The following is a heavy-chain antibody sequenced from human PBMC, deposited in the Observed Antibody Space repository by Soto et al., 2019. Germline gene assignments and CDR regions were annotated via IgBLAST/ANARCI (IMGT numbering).Heavy chain of an antibody. D-gene: IGHD2-15*01. J-gene: IGHJ5*02. CDR2: IRSKAYGGTT. CDR1: GFTFGDYA. CDR3: TRDPGLVSGVGDEPDIVVVVADLAYWFDP. V-gene: IGHV3-49*03. Sequence: GGSLRLSCTASGFTFGDYAMSWFRQAPGKGLEWVGFIRSKAYGGTTEYAASVKGRFTISRDDSKSIAYLQMNSLKTEDTAVYYCTRDPGLVSGVGDEPDIVVVVADLAYWFDPWGQGTLVTVSS.